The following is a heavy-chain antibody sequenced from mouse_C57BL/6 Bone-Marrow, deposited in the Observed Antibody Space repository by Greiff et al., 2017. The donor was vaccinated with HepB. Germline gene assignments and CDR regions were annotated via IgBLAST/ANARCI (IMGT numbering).Heavy chain of an antibody. CDR2: INPSSGYT. Sequence: VMLVESGAELAKPGASVKLSCKASGYTFTSYWMHWVKQRPGQGLERIGSINPSSGYTKYNQKFKDKATLTAYKSSSTAYMQLSSLTYEDSAVYYCARGIIYYYGSSDAMDYWGQGTSVTVSS. D-gene: IGHD1-1*01. CDR1: GYTFTSYW. V-gene: IGHV1-7*01. CDR3: ARGIIYYYGSSDAMDY. J-gene: IGHJ4*01.